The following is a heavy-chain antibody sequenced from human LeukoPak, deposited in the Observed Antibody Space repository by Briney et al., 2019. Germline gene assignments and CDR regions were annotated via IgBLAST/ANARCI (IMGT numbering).Heavy chain of an antibody. D-gene: IGHD4-17*01. V-gene: IGHV3-23*01. CDR1: GFTFNKYV. Sequence: GGSLRLSCAASGFTFNKYVVSWVRQAPGKGLEWVSSISGSGDDTYYADSVKGRFTISRDNAKNSLYLQMNSLRAEDTAVYYCAREGTTVNYYYYYMDVWGKGTTVTVSS. CDR2: ISGSGDDT. J-gene: IGHJ6*03. CDR3: AREGTTVNYYYYYMDV.